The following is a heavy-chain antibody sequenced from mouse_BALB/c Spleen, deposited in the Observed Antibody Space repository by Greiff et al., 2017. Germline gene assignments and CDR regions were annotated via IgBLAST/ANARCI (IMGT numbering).Heavy chain of an antibody. J-gene: IGHJ2*01. CDR2: INPYNGAT. D-gene: IGHD2-1*01. CDR1: GYSFTGYY. Sequence: VQLQQSGPELVKPGASVKISCKASGYSFTGYYMHWVKQSHVKSLEWIGRINPYNGATSYNQNFKDKASLTVDKSSSTAYMELHSLTSEDSAVYYCARGGGNYPDYWGQGTTLTVSS. V-gene: IGHV1-31*01. CDR3: ARGGGNYPDY.